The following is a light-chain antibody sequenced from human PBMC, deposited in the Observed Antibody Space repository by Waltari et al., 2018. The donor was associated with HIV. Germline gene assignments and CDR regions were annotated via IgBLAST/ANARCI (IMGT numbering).Light chain of an antibody. CDR2: LTS. Sequence: DIVMTQSPLALVVTPGEPASISCRSSRSLLETNGYHFLQWYVQKAGQSPQLLMFLTSKRASGVPDRFSGSGSGTDFTLKISRVEAEDVGVYYCLQTVQGWTFGQGTKVEIK. V-gene: IGKV2-28*01. J-gene: IGKJ1*01. CDR1: RSLLETNGYHF. CDR3: LQTVQGWT.